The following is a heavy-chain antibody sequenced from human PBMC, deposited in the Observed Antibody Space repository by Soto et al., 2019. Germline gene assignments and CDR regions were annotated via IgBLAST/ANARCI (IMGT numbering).Heavy chain of an antibody. Sequence: EVQLVESGGGLVQPGGSLRLSCAASGFTFSSYDMHWVRQATGKGLEWVSAIGTAGDTYYPGSVKGRFTISRENAKNSLYLQMNSLRAEDSAVYYCARDPIRGDGYVFDSWGQGALVTVSS. CDR3: ARDPIRGDGYVFDS. D-gene: IGHD5-12*01. CDR1: GFTFSSYD. J-gene: IGHJ5*01. CDR2: IGTAGDT. V-gene: IGHV3-13*01.